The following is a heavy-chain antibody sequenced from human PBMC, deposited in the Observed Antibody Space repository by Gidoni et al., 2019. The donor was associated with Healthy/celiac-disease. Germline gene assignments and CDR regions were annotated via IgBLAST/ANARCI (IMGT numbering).Heavy chain of an antibody. CDR1: GGSISSGSYY. D-gene: IGHD2-15*01. CDR3: ARTANAYCSGGSCYLDAFDI. CDR2: IYTSGST. V-gene: IGHV4-61*02. Sequence: QVQLHESGPGLVRPSQTLSLTCTVSGGSISSGSYYWSWIRQPAGKGLEGIGRIYTSGSTNHNPSLKSRVTISVDTSKNQFSLKLSSVTAADTAVYYCARTANAYCSGGSCYLDAFDIWGQGTMVTVSS. J-gene: IGHJ3*02.